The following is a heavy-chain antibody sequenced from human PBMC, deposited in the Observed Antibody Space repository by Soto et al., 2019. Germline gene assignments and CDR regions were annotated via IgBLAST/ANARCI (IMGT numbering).Heavy chain of an antibody. D-gene: IGHD5-12*01. CDR3: ARESGGATAILDYYYFYMDV. Sequence: VQLAQSGAEVKKPGASVKVSCKTSGDSFNDYYIHWVRQAPGQGLEWMGWINPNGGATKYAQKFQGRVTMTRDTTIRTVYMELSSLRSDDTAVYYCARESGGATAILDYYYFYMDVWGKGTTVTVSS. V-gene: IGHV1-2*02. CDR1: GDSFNDYY. J-gene: IGHJ6*03. CDR2: INPNGGAT.